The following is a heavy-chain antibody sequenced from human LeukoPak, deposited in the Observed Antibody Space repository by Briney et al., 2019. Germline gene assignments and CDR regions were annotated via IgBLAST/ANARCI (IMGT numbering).Heavy chain of an antibody. D-gene: IGHD4-11*01. J-gene: IGHJ4*02. CDR3: ARGLTNYRNYGFSDY. V-gene: IGHV3-11*01. Sequence: PGGSLRLSCAASRFTFSDYYMSWNRQAPGKGLEWVSYISSSGSTIYYADSVKGRFTISRGNAKNSLYLQMNSLRAEDTAVYYCARGLTNYRNYGFSDYWGQGTLVTVSS. CDR1: RFTFSDYY. CDR2: ISSSGSTI.